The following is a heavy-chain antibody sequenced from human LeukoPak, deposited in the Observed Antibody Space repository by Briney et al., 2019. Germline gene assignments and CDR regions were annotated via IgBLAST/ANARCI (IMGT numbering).Heavy chain of an antibody. CDR2: IDSGTTI. CDR3: ASGGYNFGRYYFDY. D-gene: IGHD5-18*01. V-gene: IGHV3-69-1*01. Sequence: GGSLRLSCAASGFTFSDHYMNWIRQAPAEGLEGVSYIDSGTTIYYADSVKGRFTISRDNAKNSLHLQMNSLRAEDTAVYLCASGGYNFGRYYFDYWGRGTLVSVSS. J-gene: IGHJ4*02. CDR1: GFTFSDHY.